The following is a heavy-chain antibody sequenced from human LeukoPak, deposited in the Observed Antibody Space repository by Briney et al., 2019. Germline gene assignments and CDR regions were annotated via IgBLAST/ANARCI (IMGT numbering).Heavy chain of an antibody. CDR1: GGSISSYY. Sequence: PSETLSLTCTVSGGSISSYYWSWIRQPPGKGLEWIGYIYYSGSTNYNPSLKSRVTISVDTSKNQFSLKLSSVTAADTAVYYCARGGGYSGYDLYFDYWGQGTLVTVSS. J-gene: IGHJ4*02. V-gene: IGHV4-59*01. CDR3: ARGGGYSGYDLYFDY. D-gene: IGHD5-12*01. CDR2: IYYSGST.